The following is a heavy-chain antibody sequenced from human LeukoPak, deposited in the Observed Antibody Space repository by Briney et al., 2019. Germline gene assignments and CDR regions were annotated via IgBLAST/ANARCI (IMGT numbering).Heavy chain of an antibody. CDR1: GFTFDDYA. D-gene: IGHD3-16*01. CDR3: AKLSEGGSFDY. Sequence: GRSLRLSCAASGFTFDDYAMHWVRQAPGKGLEWVSGISWNSGGIVYADSVKGRFTISRDNAKNSLYLQMNSLRAEDTALYYCAKLSEGGSFDYWGQGTLVTVSP. CDR2: ISWNSGGI. V-gene: IGHV3-9*01. J-gene: IGHJ4*02.